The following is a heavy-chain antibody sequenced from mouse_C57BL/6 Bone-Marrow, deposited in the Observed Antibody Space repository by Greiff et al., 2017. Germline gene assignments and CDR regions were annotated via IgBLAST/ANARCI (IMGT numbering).Heavy chain of an antibody. J-gene: IGHJ2*01. CDR1: GYTFPDYN. CDR2: INPNNGGT. D-gene: IGHD1-1*01. Sequence: EVQLQQSGPELVKPGASVKMSCKASGYTFPDYNMHWVKQSHGKSLEWIGYINPNNGGTSYNQKFKGKATLTVNKSSSTAYMELRSLTSEDSAVYYCAITTVVAPLDYWGQGTTLTVSS. CDR3: AITTVVAPLDY. V-gene: IGHV1-22*01.